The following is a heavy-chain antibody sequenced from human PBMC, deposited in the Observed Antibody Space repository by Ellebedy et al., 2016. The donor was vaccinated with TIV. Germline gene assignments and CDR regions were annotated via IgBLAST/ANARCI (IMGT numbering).Heavy chain of an antibody. J-gene: IGHJ6*02. CDR3: AKDIRYCGGDCYEVDFFYGMHV. CDR2: INWNSARI. CDR1: GFIFADYA. Sequence: GGSLRLXXVVSGFIFADYAMHWVRQGPGKGLEWVSGINWNSARIDYADSVKGRFTISRDNAKNSLYLHMNSLRAEDTALYYCAKDIRYCGGDCYEVDFFYGMHVWGQGTTVTVSS. D-gene: IGHD2-21*02. V-gene: IGHV3-9*01.